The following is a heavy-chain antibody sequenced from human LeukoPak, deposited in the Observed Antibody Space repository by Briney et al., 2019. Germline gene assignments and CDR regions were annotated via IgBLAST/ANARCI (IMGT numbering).Heavy chain of an antibody. CDR2: INPNSGGT. J-gene: IGHJ6*03. V-gene: IGHV1-2*02. CDR1: GYTFTGYY. Sequence: GASVKVSCKASGYTFTGYYMHWVRQAPGQGLERMGWINPNSGGTNYAQKFQGRVTMTRDTSISTAYMELSRLRSDDTAVYYCARDAKLSNYMDVWGKGTTVTVSS. D-gene: IGHD4-23*01. CDR3: ARDAKLSNYMDV.